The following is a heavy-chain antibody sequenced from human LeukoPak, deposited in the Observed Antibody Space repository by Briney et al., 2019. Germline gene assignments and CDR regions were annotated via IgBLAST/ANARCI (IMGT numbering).Heavy chain of an antibody. CDR3: ARTWGYNYYYYGMDF. CDR1: GDTFNNYG. Sequence: SVKVSCKASGDTFNNYGISWVRQAPGRGLEWTGGIIPSLGTTNYPQTFQGRVTITADESTSTAYMELNSLRSEDTAVYYCARTWGYNYYYYGMDFWGQGTTVTVSS. V-gene: IGHV1-69*13. D-gene: IGHD2-2*02. J-gene: IGHJ6*02. CDR2: IIPSLGTT.